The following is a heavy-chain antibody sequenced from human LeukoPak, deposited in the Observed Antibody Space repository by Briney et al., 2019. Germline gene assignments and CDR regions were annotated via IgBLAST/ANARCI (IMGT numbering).Heavy chain of an antibody. CDR2: IYYSGST. Sequence: KPSETLSLTCTVSGGSISSSSYYWGWIRQPPGKGLEWIGSIYYSGSTYYNPSLKSRVTISVDTSKNQFSLKLSSVTAADTAVYYCARQVYYSSSWYGSYYYYYYMDVWGKGTTVTVSS. J-gene: IGHJ6*03. D-gene: IGHD6-13*01. V-gene: IGHV4-39*01. CDR1: GGSISSSSYY. CDR3: ARQVYYSSSWYGSYYYYYYMDV.